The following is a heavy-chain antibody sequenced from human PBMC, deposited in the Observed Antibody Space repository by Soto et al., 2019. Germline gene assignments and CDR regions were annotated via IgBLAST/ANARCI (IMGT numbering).Heavy chain of an antibody. D-gene: IGHD6-13*01. J-gene: IGHJ4*02. Sequence: SCPTLVNPTQTLTLTCTFSGFSLRTSGMCXSWIRQPPGKALEWLALIDWDDDKYYSTSLKTRLTISKDTSKNQVVLTMTNMDPVDTATYYCARILGIAAAGVFDYWGQGTLFPVSS. CDR1: GFSLRTSGMC. V-gene: IGHV2-70*01. CDR2: IDWDDDK. CDR3: ARILGIAAAGVFDY.